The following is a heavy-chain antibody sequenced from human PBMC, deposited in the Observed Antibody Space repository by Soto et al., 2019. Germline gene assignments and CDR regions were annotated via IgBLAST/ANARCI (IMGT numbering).Heavy chain of an antibody. J-gene: IGHJ3*01. CDR2: VYTGDSET. Sequence: GEALKISCQASGNDAFGMYWIAWVRQTPGRGLEWLGFVYTGDSETTYSLYCQGRVTFSAAKSTRTAYLQWTGLKATDRDTYYCARHRRAIVATTAPLAIWGQGTMVTVSS. D-gene: IGHD1-26*01. V-gene: IGHV5-51*01. CDR3: ARHRRAIVATTAPLAI. CDR1: GNDAFGMYW.